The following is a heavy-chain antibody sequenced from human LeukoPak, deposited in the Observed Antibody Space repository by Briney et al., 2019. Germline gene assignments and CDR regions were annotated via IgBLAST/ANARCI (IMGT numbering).Heavy chain of an antibody. V-gene: IGHV1-2*02. CDR2: INPDNGGT. Sequence: ASVKVSCKASGFRVSDYLIRWIRQAPGQGPQYMGWINPDNGGTHYSQHFQVRVTMTRDTSVSTVYMELTSLSSDDTAVYFCARGLFGTTWVDFWGQGTLVTVSS. D-gene: IGHD1-1*01. CDR3: ARGLFGTTWVDF. J-gene: IGHJ4*02. CDR1: GFRVSDYL.